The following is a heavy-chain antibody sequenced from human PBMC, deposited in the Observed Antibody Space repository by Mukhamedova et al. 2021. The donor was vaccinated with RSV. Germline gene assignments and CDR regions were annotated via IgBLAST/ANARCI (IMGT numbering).Heavy chain of an antibody. CDR3: TRDRGRITMSFDT. V-gene: IGHV3-30*04. J-gene: IGHJ3*02. CDR2: ISYDGSNK. D-gene: IGHD3-22*01. Sequence: VRQAPGKGLEWVAIISYDGSNKYYADSVKGRFTIARDNSKNTLYLQMNSLIVEDTAVYYCTRDRGRITMSFDTWGQGTVVTVSS.